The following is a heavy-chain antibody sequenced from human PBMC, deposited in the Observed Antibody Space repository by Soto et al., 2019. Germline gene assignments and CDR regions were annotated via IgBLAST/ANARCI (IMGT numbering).Heavy chain of an antibody. Sequence: SETLSLTCAVYGGSFSGYYLSWIRQPPGKGLEWIGEINHSGSTNYNPSLKSRVTISVDTSKNQFSLKLSSVTAADTAVYYCARVNPVDYYYGMDVWGQGTTVTVSS. CDR1: GGSFSGYY. V-gene: IGHV4-34*01. CDR2: INHSGST. CDR3: ARVNPVDYYYGMDV. J-gene: IGHJ6*02.